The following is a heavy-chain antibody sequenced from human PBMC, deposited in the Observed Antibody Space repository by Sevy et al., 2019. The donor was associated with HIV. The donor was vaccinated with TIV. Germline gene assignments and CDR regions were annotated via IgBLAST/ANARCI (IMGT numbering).Heavy chain of an antibody. D-gene: IGHD5-12*01. CDR1: GYSFTSYW. J-gene: IGHJ4*02. V-gene: IGHV5-51*01. Sequence: GESLKISCKGSGYSFTSYWIGWVRQMPGKGLEWMGIIYPGDSDTRYSPSFQGQVTISADKSISTACLQWSSLKASDTAMYYCARHRGPGKRWLQPFDYWGQGTLVTVSS. CDR2: IYPGDSDT. CDR3: ARHRGPGKRWLQPFDY.